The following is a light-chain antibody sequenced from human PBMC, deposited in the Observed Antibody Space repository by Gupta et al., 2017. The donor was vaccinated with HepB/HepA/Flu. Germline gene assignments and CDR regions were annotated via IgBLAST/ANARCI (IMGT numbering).Light chain of an antibody. CDR3: AAWDDSLKGPV. CDR1: SSNIGSNA. J-gene: IGLJ3*02. V-gene: IGLV1-44*01. Sequence: QSVLTQSTSASGTPGQRVIISCSGSSSNIGSNAVNWYQQLPGTAPKLLIYRNNQRPSGVPDRFSGSKSGTSASLAISGLQSEDEADYYCAAWDDSLKGPVFGGGTKLTVL. CDR2: RNN.